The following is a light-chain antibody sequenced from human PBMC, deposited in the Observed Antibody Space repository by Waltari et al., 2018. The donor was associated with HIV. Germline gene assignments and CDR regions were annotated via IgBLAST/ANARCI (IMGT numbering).Light chain of an antibody. CDR3: QSYDSSLSGYV. J-gene: IGLJ1*01. Sequence: QSVLTQPPSVSGAPGQRVTISCTGSSSNLGAGYDVHWYQHLPGTAPKLPIYGNSTRPAGVPDRFSGSKAGTSASLAITGLQAEDEADYYCQSYDSSLSGYVFGTGTKVTVL. CDR2: GNS. CDR1: SSNLGAGYD. V-gene: IGLV1-40*01.